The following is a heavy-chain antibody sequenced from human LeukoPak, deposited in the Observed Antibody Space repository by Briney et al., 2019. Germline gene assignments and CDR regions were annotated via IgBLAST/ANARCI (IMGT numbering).Heavy chain of an antibody. CDR3: ARYCITTSCNAPDSYYGLDV. CDR1: GYTFTGYY. J-gene: IGHJ6*02. D-gene: IGHD2-2*01. V-gene: IGHV1-2*02. CDR2: INPNSGGT. Sequence: ASVKVSCKASGYTFTGYYMHWVRQAPGQGLEWMGWINPNSGGTNYPPKFQGRVTMTRDTSINTVYMELSRLGSDDTAVYYCARYCITTSCNAPDSYYGLDVWGRGTTVTVSS.